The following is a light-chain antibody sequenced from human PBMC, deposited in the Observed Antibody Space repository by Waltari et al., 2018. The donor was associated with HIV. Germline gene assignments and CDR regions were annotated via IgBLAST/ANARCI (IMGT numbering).Light chain of an antibody. CDR1: SGSIASNY. CDR2: EDD. V-gene: IGLV6-57*03. J-gene: IGLJ2*01. CDR3: QSFDTSNQWI. Sequence: NFMLTQPPSAPESPGKTVTISCTRSSGSIASNYVQWYQPPPGTAPTTLINEDDQRPSGVPDRFSGSIDTSSNSASLTISGLKTEDEADYYCQSFDTSNQWIFGGGTKLTVL.